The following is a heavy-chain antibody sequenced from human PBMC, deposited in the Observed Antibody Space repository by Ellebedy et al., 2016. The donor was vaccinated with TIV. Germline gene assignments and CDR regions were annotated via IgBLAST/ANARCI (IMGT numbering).Heavy chain of an antibody. CDR2: INPSGGST. J-gene: IGHJ6*02. D-gene: IGHD3-10*01. CDR1: GYTFTVYY. Sequence: AASVKVSCKASGYTFTVYYIHWARQAPGQGLEWMGIINPSGGSTSYVQKFQGRVTMTRDTSTSTVYMELSSLRSEDTAVYYCARELGPPPEDGSGGYGMDVWGQGTTVTVSS. CDR3: ARELGPPPEDGSGGYGMDV. V-gene: IGHV1-46*01.